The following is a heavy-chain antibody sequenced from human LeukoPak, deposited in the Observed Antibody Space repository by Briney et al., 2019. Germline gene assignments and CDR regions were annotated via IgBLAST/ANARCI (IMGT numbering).Heavy chain of an antibody. CDR1: GGTFSSYA. CDR2: IIPIFGTA. J-gene: IGHJ4*02. Sequence: GASVKVSCKASGGTFSSYAISWVRQAPGQGLEWMGGIIPIFGTANYAQKFQGRVTITADESTSTAYMELSSLRSEDTAVYYCAGKNWGSSGGSAGGDYWGQGTLVTVSS. CDR3: AGKNWGSSGGSAGGDY. D-gene: IGHD7-27*01. V-gene: IGHV1-69*13.